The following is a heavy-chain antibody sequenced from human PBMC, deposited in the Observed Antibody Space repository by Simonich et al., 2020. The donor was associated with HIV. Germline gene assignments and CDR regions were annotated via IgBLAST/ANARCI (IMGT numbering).Heavy chain of an antibody. V-gene: IGHV1-8*03. J-gene: IGHJ3*01. D-gene: IGHD4-4*01. Sequence: QVQLVQSGAEVKKPGASVKVSCKASGYTFTRDDINWVRQATGQGLEWMGWMNPKSSNTGYAQKFQGRVIITMNTSISTAYMELSSLRSEDTAVYYCARSTTTQTTYAFDLWGQGTLVTVSS. CDR1: GYTFTRDD. CDR3: ARSTTTQTTYAFDL. CDR2: MNPKSSNT.